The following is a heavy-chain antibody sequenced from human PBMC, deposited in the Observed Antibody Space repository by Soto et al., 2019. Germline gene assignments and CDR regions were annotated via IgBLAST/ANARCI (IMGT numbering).Heavy chain of an antibody. V-gene: IGHV4-4*07. J-gene: IGHJ4*02. CDR2: IYTSGST. CDR3: ARARGAGKYYYDSSGYYRRYYFDY. Sequence: PSETLSLTXTVSGGSISSYYWSWIRQPAGKGLEWIGRIYTSGSTNYNPSLKSRVTMSVDTSKNQFSLKLSSVTAADTAVYYCARARGAGKYYYDSSGYYRRYYFDYWGQGTLVTVSS. D-gene: IGHD3-22*01. CDR1: GGSISSYY.